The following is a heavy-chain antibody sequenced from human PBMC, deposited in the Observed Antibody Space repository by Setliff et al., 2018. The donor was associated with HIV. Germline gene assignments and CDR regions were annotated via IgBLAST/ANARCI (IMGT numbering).Heavy chain of an antibody. CDR3: ARDREWELESLDY. D-gene: IGHD1-26*01. CDR1: GFTFSSFS. Sequence: PGGSLRLSCVASGFTFSSFSMNWVRQAPGKGLEWVSSITSSSGYKYYADSVKGRFTISRGNAKNSLYLQMNSLRAEDTAVYYCARDREWELESLDYWGQGTLVTVSS. J-gene: IGHJ4*02. CDR2: ITSSSGYK. V-gene: IGHV3-21*01.